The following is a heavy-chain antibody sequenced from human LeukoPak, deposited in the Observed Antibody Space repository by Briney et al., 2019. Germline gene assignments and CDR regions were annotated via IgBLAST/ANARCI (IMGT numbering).Heavy chain of an antibody. V-gene: IGHV1-69*13. J-gene: IGHJ3*02. CDR3: ARVGATTAINFRGAFDI. D-gene: IGHD1-26*01. CDR2: IIPIFGTA. CDR1: GGTFSSYA. Sequence: ASVKVSCKASGGTFSSYAISWVRQAPGQGLEWMGGIIPIFGTANYAQKFQGRVTITADESTSTAYMELSSLRSEDTAVYYCARVGATTAINFRGAFDIWGQGTMVTVSS.